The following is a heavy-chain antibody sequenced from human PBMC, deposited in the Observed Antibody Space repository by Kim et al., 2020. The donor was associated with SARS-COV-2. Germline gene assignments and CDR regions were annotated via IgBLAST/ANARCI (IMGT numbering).Heavy chain of an antibody. J-gene: IGHJ6*02. CDR2: INHSGST. CDR1: GGSFSGYY. Sequence: SETLSLTCAVYGGSFSGYYWSWIRQPPGKGLEWIGEINHSGSTNYNPSLKSRVTISVDTSKNQFSLKLSSVTAAHTAVYYCARGRVFPYYYYYGMDVWGQGTTVTVSS. V-gene: IGHV4-34*01. CDR3: ARGRVFPYYYYYGMDV.